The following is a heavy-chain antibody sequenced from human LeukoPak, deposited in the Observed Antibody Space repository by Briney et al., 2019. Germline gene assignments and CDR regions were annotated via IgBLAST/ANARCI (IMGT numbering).Heavy chain of an antibody. CDR3: ARGALWFGVDAFDI. CDR1: GFTFSSYG. Sequence: PGRSLRLSCAASGFTFSSYGMHWVRQAPGKGLEWVAVIWYDGSNKYYADSVKGRFTISRDNSKNTLYLQMNSLRAEDTAVYYCARGALWFGVDAFDIWGQGTMVTVSS. CDR2: IWYDGSNK. J-gene: IGHJ3*02. D-gene: IGHD3-10*01. V-gene: IGHV3-33*01.